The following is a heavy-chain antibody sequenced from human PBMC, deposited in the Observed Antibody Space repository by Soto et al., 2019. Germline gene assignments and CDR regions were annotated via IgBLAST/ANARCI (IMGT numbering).Heavy chain of an antibody. J-gene: IGHJ4*02. CDR3: TTELYYDSSGNPVHY. Sequence: GGSLRLSCAASGFSISNYAMSWVRQAPGRGLEWISSISDSGTNTFYADSVRGRFVISRDKSKNTVYLQMNNLRVEDTAPYYCTTELYYDSSGNPVHYWCEGNLVTVAA. V-gene: IGHV3-23*01. D-gene: IGHD3-22*01. CDR2: ISDSGTNT. CDR1: GFSISNYA.